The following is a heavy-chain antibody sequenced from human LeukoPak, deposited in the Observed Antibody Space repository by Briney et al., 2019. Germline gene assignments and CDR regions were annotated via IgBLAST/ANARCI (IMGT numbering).Heavy chain of an antibody. CDR2: FDPEDGET. CDR3: AKDGWSRYSSGWYERYFDY. J-gene: IGHJ4*02. V-gene: IGHV1-24*01. D-gene: IGHD6-19*01. CDR1: GYTLTELS. Sequence: ASVKVSCKVSGYTLTELSMHWVRQAPGKGLEWMGGFDPEDGETIYAQKFQGRVTMTEDTSTDTAYMELSSLRSEDTAVYYCAKDGWSRYSSGWYERYFDYWGQGTPVTVSS.